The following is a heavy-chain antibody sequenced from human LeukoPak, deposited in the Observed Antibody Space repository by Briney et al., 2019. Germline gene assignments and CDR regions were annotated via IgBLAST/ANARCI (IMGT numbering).Heavy chain of an antibody. CDR1: GFTFSSYS. D-gene: IGHD3-9*01. J-gene: IGHJ6*02. V-gene: IGHV3-21*01. Sequence: GGSLRLSCAASGFTFSSYSMNWVRQAPGKGLEWVSSISSSSSYIYYADSVKGRFTISRDNAKNSLYLQMNSLRAEDTAVYYCSGFDWIFPGDYYYGMDVWGQGTTVTVSS. CDR2: ISSSSSYI. CDR3: SGFDWIFPGDYYYGMDV.